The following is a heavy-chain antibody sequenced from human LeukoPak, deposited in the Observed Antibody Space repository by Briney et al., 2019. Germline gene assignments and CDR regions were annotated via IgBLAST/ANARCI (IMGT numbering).Heavy chain of an antibody. Sequence: ASVKVSCKASGYTFTGYYMHWVRQAPGQGLEWMGWINPNSGGTNYAQKFQGRIIMTTDTSTGTAYMELRSLTSDDTAVYYCARDLPSVVVTAPDYWGQGTLVTVSS. J-gene: IGHJ4*02. D-gene: IGHD2-2*01. CDR2: INPNSGGT. CDR1: GYTFTGYY. CDR3: ARDLPSVVVTAPDY. V-gene: IGHV1-2*02.